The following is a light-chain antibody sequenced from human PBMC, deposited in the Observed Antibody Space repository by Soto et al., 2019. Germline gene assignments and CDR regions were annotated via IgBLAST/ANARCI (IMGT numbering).Light chain of an antibody. V-gene: IGKV1-5*01. Sequence: GDRVTITCRASQSISSWLAWYQQKPGKAPKLLIYDASSLESGVPSRFSGSGSGTEFTLTISSLQPDDFATYYCHQYNSYSTFGQGTKVDI. CDR3: HQYNSYST. CDR1: QSISSW. J-gene: IGKJ1*01. CDR2: DAS.